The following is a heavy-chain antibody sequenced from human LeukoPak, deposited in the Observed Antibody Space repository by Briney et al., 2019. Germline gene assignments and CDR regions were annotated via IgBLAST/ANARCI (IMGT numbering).Heavy chain of an antibody. D-gene: IGHD2-2*01. V-gene: IGHV5-51*01. CDR2: IHPDDSDT. CDR3: ARLLGYCSSTNCFNSAFDY. CDR1: GYSFTSYW. Sequence: GESLKISCKGSGYSFTSYWIGWVRQMPGKGLEWMGIIHPDDSDTRYSLSFQGQVTISADKSISTAYLQWSSLKASDTAMYYCARLLGYCSSTNCFNSAFDYWGQGTLVTVSS. J-gene: IGHJ4*02.